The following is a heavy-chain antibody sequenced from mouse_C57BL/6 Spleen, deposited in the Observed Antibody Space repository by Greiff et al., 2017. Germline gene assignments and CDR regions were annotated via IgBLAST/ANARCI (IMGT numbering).Heavy chain of an antibody. CDR2: IDPSDSET. CDR1: GYTFTSYW. V-gene: IGHV1-52*01. CDR3: ARAIDYDGAWFAY. D-gene: IGHD2-4*01. J-gene: IGHJ3*01. Sequence: VQLQQPGAELVRPGSSVKLSCKASGYTFTSYWMHWVKQRPIQGLEWIGNIDPSDSETHYNQKFKDKATLTVDKSSSTAYMQLSSLTSEDSAVYDCARAIDYDGAWFAYWGQGTLVTVSA.